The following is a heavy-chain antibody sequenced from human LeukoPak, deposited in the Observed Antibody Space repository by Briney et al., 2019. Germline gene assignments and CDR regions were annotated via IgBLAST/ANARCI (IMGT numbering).Heavy chain of an antibody. J-gene: IGHJ5*02. CDR3: AREITMVRGVIGS. D-gene: IGHD3-10*01. CDR1: GGSFSGYY. V-gene: IGHV4-34*01. CDR2: INHSGST. Sequence: PSETLSLTCAVYGGSFSGYYWSWIRQPPGKGLEWIGEINHSGSTNYNPSLKSRVTISVDTSKNQFSLKLSSVTAADTAVYYCAREITMVRGVIGSWGQGTLVTVSS.